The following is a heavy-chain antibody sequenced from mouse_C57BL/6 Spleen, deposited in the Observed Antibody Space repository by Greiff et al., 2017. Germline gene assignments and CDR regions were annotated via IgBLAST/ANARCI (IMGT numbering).Heavy chain of an antibody. D-gene: IGHD1-1*01. CDR2: IGPEDGDT. CDR3: TTATYPAKFAY. J-gene: IGHJ3*01. Sequence: EVQLQQSGAELVRPGASVKLSCTASGFNINDYYMHWVKQRPEQGLEWIGRIGPEDGDTEYAPKVQGKATMTADTSSNTAYLQLSSLTSEDTAVYYCTTATYPAKFAYWGQGTLVTVSA. CDR1: GFNINDYY. V-gene: IGHV14-1*01.